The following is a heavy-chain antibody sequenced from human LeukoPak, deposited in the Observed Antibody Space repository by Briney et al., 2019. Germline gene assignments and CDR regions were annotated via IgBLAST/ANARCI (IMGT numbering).Heavy chain of an antibody. J-gene: IGHJ4*02. Sequence: PGGSLRLSCAASGFTFSSYSMNWVRQAPGKGLEWVSSISSSSSYIYYADSVKGRFTISRDNAKNSLYLQMNSLRAEDTAVYYCARDHGSSLSYFDYWGQGTLVTVSS. CDR2: ISSSSSYI. CDR3: ARDHGSSLSYFDY. D-gene: IGHD6-13*01. CDR1: GFTFSSYS. V-gene: IGHV3-21*01.